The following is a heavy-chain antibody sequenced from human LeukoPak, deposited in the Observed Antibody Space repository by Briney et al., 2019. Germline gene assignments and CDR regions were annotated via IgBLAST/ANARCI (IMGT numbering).Heavy chain of an antibody. V-gene: IGHV5-51*01. J-gene: IGHJ4*02. D-gene: IGHD1-14*01. CDR2: IFPADSDA. CDR3: ARPKSTTRGYFDY. Sequence: GESLKISCKGSGYSFASNWIGWVRQMPGKGLEWMGIIFPADSDARYSPSFQGQVTISADESINTAYLQWSSLKASDTAMYYCARPKSTTRGYFDYWGQGTLVTVSS. CDR1: GYSFASNW.